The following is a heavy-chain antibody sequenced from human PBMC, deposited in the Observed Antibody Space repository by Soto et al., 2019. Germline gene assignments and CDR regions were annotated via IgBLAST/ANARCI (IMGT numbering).Heavy chain of an antibody. CDR3: ARQYCSSTSCHGRGNWFDP. D-gene: IGHD2-2*01. Sequence: PGESLKISCKGSGYSFTSYWIGWVRQMPGKGLEWMGIIYPGDSDTRYSPSFQGQVTISADKSISTAYLQWSSLKASDTAMYYCARQYCSSTSCHGRGNWFDPWGQGTLVTVSS. CDR1: GYSFTSYW. V-gene: IGHV5-51*01. CDR2: IYPGDSDT. J-gene: IGHJ5*02.